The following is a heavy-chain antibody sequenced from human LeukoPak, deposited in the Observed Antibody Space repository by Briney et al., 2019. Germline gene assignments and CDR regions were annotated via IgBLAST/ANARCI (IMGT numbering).Heavy chain of an antibody. CDR3: ARVGGTNYYYYGMDV. CDR2: IYYSGST. CDR1: GGSISSYY. J-gene: IGHJ6*02. V-gene: IGHV4-59*01. Sequence: NPSETLSLTCTVSGGSISSYYWSWIRQPPGKGLEWIGYIYYSGSTNYNPSLKSRATISVDTSKNQFSLKLSSVTAADTAVYYCARVGGTNYYYYGMDVWGQGTTVTVSS. D-gene: IGHD1-1*01.